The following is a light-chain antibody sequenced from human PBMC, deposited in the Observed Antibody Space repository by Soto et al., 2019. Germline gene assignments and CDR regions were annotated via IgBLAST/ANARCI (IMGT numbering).Light chain of an antibody. J-gene: IGLJ2*01. CDR2: DVS. CDR1: SSDVGGYNY. CDR3: RSYTSSSILMV. Sequence: QSALTQPASVSGSPGQSITISCTGTSSDVGGYNYVSWYQQHPGKAPKLMIYDVSNRPSGVSNRFSGSKSGNTASLTISGLQAEDEADYYCRSYTSSSILMVFGGGTKLTVL. V-gene: IGLV2-14*01.